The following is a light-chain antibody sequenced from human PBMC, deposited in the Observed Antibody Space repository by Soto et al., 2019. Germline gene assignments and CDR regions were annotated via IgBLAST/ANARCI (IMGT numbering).Light chain of an antibody. V-gene: IGKV3-20*01. CDR2: GAS. CDR3: QQYGSSPPIT. Sequence: EIVLTQSPGTLSLSPGERATLSCRASQSVSSTYLAWYQQKPGQAPMLLIYGASSRATGIPDRFIGSGSGTDFTLSISSLEPEDFAVYYCQQYGSSPPITFGQGTRLESK. CDR1: QSVSSTY. J-gene: IGKJ5*01.